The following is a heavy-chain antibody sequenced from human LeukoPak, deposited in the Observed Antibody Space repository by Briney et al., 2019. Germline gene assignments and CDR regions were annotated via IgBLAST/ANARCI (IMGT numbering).Heavy chain of an antibody. V-gene: IGHV3-30*18. D-gene: IGHD3-3*01. CDR1: GFTFSSYG. CDR3: AKNGNDFWSGYPDVFADY. Sequence: GGSLRLSCAASGFTFSSYGMHWVRQAPGKGLEWVAVISYDGSNKYYVDSVKGRFTISRDNSKNTLYLQMNSLRAEDTAVYYCAKNGNDFWSGYPDVFADYWGQGTLVTVSS. CDR2: ISYDGSNK. J-gene: IGHJ4*02.